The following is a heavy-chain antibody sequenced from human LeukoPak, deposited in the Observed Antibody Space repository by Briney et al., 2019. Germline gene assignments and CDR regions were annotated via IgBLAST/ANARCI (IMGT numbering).Heavy chain of an antibody. V-gene: IGHV3-7*01. Sequence: GGSLRLSCAASGFTFSSYWMSWVRLAPGKGLEWVANIKQDGSEKYYVDSVKGRFTISRDNAKNSLYLQMNSLRAEDTAVYYCARDLTYYDILTGYYNPAFFDYWGQGTLVTVSS. J-gene: IGHJ4*02. CDR1: GFTFSSYW. CDR2: IKQDGSEK. D-gene: IGHD3-9*01. CDR3: ARDLTYYDILTGYYNPAFFDY.